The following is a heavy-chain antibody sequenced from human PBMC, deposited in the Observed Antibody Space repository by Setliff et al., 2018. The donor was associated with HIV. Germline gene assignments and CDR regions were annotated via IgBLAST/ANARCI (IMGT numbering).Heavy chain of an antibody. V-gene: IGHV4-4*02. D-gene: IGHD3-16*02. CDR2: IYHSGST. CDR1: GGSISSSNW. CDR3: ARDRMITFGGVIVRGWFDP. Sequence: SETLSLTCAVSGGSISSSNWWSWVRQPPGKGLEWIGEIYHSGSTNYNPSLKSRVTISVDKSKNQFSLKLSSVTAADTAVYYCARDRMITFGGVIVRGWFDPWGQGTLVTVSS. J-gene: IGHJ5*02.